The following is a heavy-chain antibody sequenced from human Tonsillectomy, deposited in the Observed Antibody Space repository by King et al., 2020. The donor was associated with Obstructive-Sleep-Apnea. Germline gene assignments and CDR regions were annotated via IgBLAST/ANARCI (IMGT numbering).Heavy chain of an antibody. J-gene: IGHJ4*02. CDR2: IDPGDSYT. Sequence: VQLVESGAEVKKPGESLRISCEGSGYSFTNYWITWVRQMPGKGLEWMGTIDPGDSYTNYSPSFQGHVTISADKSISTAYLQWSSLKASDTAIYYCARRFLRYCGTTSCSHFDYWGQGTLVTVSS. D-gene: IGHD2-2*01. CDR1: GYSFTNYW. CDR3: ARRFLRYCGTTSCSHFDY. V-gene: IGHV5-10-1*01.